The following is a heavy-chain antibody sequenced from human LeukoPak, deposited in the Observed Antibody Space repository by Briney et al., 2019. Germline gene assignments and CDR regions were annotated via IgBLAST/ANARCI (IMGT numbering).Heavy chain of an antibody. V-gene: IGHV3-48*04. CDR3: ARDRGYSSYDY. CDR2: ISSSGSTI. J-gene: IGHJ4*02. D-gene: IGHD6-19*01. CDR1: GFTFSSYA. Sequence: PGGSLRLSCAASGFTFSSYAMHWVRQAPGKGLEWVSYISSSGSTIYYADSVRGRFTISRDDAENSLYLQMNSLRVEDTAVYYCARDRGYSSYDYWGQGTMVTVSS.